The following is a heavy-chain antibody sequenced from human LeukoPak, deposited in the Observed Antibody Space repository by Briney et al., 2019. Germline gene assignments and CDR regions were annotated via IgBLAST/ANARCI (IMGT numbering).Heavy chain of an antibody. J-gene: IGHJ6*03. Sequence: PGRSLRLSCAASGFTFSSYAMHWAPQPPGKGQKWGPVISYDGSNKYYADSVKGRFTISRDNSKNTLYLQMNSLRAEDTAVYYCARRLGGGNSNYMDVWGKGTTVTVSS. CDR3: ARRLGGGNSNYMDV. D-gene: IGHD4-23*01. CDR2: ISYDGSNK. CDR1: GFTFSSYA. V-gene: IGHV3-30*16.